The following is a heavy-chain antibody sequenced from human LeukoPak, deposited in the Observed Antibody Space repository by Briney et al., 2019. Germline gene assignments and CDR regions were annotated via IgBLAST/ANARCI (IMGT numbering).Heavy chain of an antibody. CDR1: GYAFTGYY. J-gene: IGHJ5*02. CDR2: INPNSGGT. V-gene: IGHV1-2*02. Sequence: GASVKVSCKASGYAFTGYYIHWVRQAPGQGLEWMGWINPNSGGTKYAQKFQGRVTMTRDTSITTAYMGLKRLRSDDTAVYYCAKGRVVAGSKSLTYHWFDPWGQGTLVTVSS. D-gene: IGHD6-19*01. CDR3: AKGRVVAGSKSLTYHWFDP.